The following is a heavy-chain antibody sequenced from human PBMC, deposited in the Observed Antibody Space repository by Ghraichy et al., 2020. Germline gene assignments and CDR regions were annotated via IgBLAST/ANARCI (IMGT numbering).Heavy chain of an antibody. CDR1: GFTFSSYS. V-gene: IGHV3-48*02. J-gene: IGHJ4*02. CDR3: TRDEGFCSGGDCYRWADS. CDR2: VSHTGTIM. Sequence: GESLNISSAASGFTFSSYSMNWVRQAPGKGLEWISYVSHTGTIMYYADSVKGRFTISRDNAKDSVYLQMNSLRDEDTAVYYCTRDEGFCSGGDCYRWADSWGQGTLVSVSS. D-gene: IGHD2-15*01.